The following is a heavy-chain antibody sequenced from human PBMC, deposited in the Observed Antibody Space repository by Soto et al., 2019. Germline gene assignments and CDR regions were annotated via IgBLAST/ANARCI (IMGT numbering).Heavy chain of an antibody. CDR1: GFTFGNYA. V-gene: IGHV3-23*01. CDR3: AKSLVTPSDAFDL. Sequence: QPGGSLRLSCAASGFTFGNYAMNWVRQAPGKGLEWISPISDPGTSTYYANSVKGRFSMSRDNSKNTLFLQMNRLRADDTAVYFCAKSLVTPSDAFDLWGRGTLVTVSS. CDR2: ISDPGTST. D-gene: IGHD2-21*02. J-gene: IGHJ3*01.